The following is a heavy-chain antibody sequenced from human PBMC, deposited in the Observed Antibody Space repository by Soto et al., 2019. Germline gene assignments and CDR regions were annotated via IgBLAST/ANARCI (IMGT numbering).Heavy chain of an antibody. D-gene: IGHD3-3*01. CDR3: ARDRGRLPWDPTRFWEWLLDV. CDR2: INAGNGNT. V-gene: IGHV1-3*05. J-gene: IGHJ6*02. Sequence: QVQLVQSGAEEKKPRASVKVSCKASGYSFTSYAMHWLRKAPGQRIEWMGWINAGNGNTKYSQKFQGRVTITRDTSASTAYMELSSLRSEDMAVYYCARDRGRLPWDPTRFWEWLLDVWSQGTTVTVSS. CDR1: GYSFTSYA.